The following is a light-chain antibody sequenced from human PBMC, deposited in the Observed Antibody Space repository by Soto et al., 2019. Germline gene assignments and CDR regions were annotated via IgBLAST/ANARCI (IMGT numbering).Light chain of an antibody. V-gene: IGLV2-11*01. CDR3: QSYDSSLTGSI. CDR1: NNDIGGFPY. CDR2: AVT. J-gene: IGLJ1*01. Sequence: QSALTQPRSVSGSPGQSVTISCTGTNNDIGGFPYVSWYQQVPGKAPKLMISAVTQRPSGVPDRFSGSKSGSSASLAITGLQAEDEADYYCQSYDSSLTGSIFGTGTKLTVL.